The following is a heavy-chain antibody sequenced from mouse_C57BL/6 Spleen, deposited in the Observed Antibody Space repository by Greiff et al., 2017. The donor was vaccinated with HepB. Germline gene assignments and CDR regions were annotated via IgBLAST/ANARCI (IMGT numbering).Heavy chain of an antibody. J-gene: IGHJ2*01. D-gene: IGHD1-1*01. Sequence: DVKLVESGGGLVKPGGSLKLSCAASGFTFSSYAMSWVRQTPEKRLEWVATISDGGSYTYYPDNVKGRFTISRDNAKNNLYLQMSHLKSEDTAMYYGAREGDGSSLYYFDYWGQGTTLTVSS. CDR1: GFTFSSYA. V-gene: IGHV5-4*01. CDR3: AREGDGSSLYYFDY. CDR2: ISDGGSYT.